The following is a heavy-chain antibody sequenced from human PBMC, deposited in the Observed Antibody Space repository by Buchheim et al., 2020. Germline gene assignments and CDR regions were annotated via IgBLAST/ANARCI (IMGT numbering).Heavy chain of an antibody. V-gene: IGHV1-8*01. Sequence: QVQLVQSGAEVRKPGASVKVSCKASGYSFSDYDIHWVRQASGQGLQWVGWMNVNNGNTAYVQNFHGRVTMTRAPSIKPAYMELSSLRSDDTAIYYCARQRGPLDYWGQGTL. CDR1: GYSFSDYD. J-gene: IGHJ4*02. CDR2: MNVNNGNT. CDR3: ARQRGPLDY. D-gene: IGHD1-1*01.